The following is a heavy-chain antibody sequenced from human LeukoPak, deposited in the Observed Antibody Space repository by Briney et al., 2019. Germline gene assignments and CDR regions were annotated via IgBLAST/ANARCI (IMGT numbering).Heavy chain of an antibody. CDR3: ARDLGTVTKLFDY. CDR2: MLYSGST. D-gene: IGHD4-17*01. Sequence: SETLSLTCTVSGASISNYYWSWIRQSPGKGLEWIGYMLYSGSTNQNPSLRSRVTISVDTSKNQVSLKLSSVTAADTAVYYCARDLGTVTKLFDYWGQGTLVTVSS. V-gene: IGHV4-59*12. CDR1: GASISNYY. J-gene: IGHJ4*02.